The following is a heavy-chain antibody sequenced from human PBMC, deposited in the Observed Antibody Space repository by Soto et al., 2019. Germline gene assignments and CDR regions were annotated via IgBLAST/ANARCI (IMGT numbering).Heavy chain of an antibody. J-gene: IGHJ6*02. V-gene: IGHV1-18*01. CDR2: ISAYNGNT. CDR1: GYTFTSXG. Sequence: GASVKVSCKASGYTFTSXGISWVRQAPGQGLEWMGWISAYNGNTNYAQKLQGRVTMTTDTSTSTAYMELRSLRSDDTAVYYCARDSRLRGTYQLPETYYYYGMDVWGQGTTVTVSS. D-gene: IGHD2-2*01. CDR3: ARDSRLRGTYQLPETYYYYGMDV.